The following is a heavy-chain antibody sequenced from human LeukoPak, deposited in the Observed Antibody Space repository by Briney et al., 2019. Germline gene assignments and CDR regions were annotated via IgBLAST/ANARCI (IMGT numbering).Heavy chain of an antibody. Sequence: PSETLSLTCAVYGGSFSGYYWSWIRQPPGKGLEWIGEINHSGSTNYNPSLKSRVTISVDTSKNQFSLKLSSVTAADTAVYYCARGTSNYVNWGQGTLVTVSS. J-gene: IGHJ4*02. CDR1: GGSFSGYY. CDR3: ARGTSNYVN. D-gene: IGHD4-4*01. CDR2: INHSGST. V-gene: IGHV4-34*01.